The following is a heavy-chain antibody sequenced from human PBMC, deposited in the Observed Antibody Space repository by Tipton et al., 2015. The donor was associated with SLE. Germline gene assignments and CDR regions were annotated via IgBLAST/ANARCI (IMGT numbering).Heavy chain of an antibody. CDR3: AHRGTSSGYYYYFDY. V-gene: IGHV3-33*07. Sequence: SLRLSCAASGFTFSTYAMYWVRQAPGEGLEWVSTMWNDGTNENYAESVKGRFTISRDSSRDTLYLEMNSLRAEDTAVYYCAHRGTSSGYYYYFDYWGQGTLVTVSS. J-gene: IGHJ4*02. CDR1: GFTFSTYA. CDR2: MWNDGTNE. D-gene: IGHD3-22*01.